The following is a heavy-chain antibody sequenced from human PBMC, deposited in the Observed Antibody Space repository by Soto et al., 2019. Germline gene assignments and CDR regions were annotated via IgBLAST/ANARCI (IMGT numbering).Heavy chain of an antibody. V-gene: IGHV3-33*01. J-gene: IGHJ4*02. CDR2: IWYDGSNK. CDR1: GFTFSIYG. CDR3: ARGRGYSYGYADH. D-gene: IGHD5-18*01. Sequence: VGSLRLSCAASGFTFSIYGMHWVRQAPGKGLEWVALIWYDGSNKYYADSVKGRFTISRDNSKNTLYLQMNSLRPEDTAVYYCARGRGYSYGYADHWGQGTMVTVSS.